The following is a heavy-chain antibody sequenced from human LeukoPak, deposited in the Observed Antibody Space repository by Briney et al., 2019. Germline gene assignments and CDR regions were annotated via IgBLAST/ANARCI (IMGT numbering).Heavy chain of an antibody. J-gene: IGHJ4*02. CDR2: IYYSGST. V-gene: IGHV4-59*01. D-gene: IGHD2-2*01. CDR3: ARDVAVPATAYFDY. Sequence: SETLSLTCTVSGGSISSYYWSWIRQPPGKGLEWIGYIYYSGSTNYNPSLKSQVTISVDTSKNQFSLKLSSVTAADTAVYYCARDVAVPATAYFDYWGQGTLVTVSS. CDR1: GGSISSYY.